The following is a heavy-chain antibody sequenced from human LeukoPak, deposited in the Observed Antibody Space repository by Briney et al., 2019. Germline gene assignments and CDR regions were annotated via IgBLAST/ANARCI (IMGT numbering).Heavy chain of an antibody. J-gene: IGHJ5*02. CDR2: IIPILGIA. Sequence: ASVKVCCKASGCTFSRYAISWVRQAPGQGLEWMGRIIPILGIANYAQKFQGRVTITADKSTSTAYMELSSLRSEDTAVYYCASLAYYYGSGSYYNGKGNWFDPWGQGTLVTVSS. D-gene: IGHD3-10*01. V-gene: IGHV1-69*04. CDR3: ASLAYYYGSGSYYNGKGNWFDP. CDR1: GCTFSRYA.